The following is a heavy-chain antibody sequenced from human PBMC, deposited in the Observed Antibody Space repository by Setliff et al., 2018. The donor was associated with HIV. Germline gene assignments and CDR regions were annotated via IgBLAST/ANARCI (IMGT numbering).Heavy chain of an antibody. CDR2: INAGNGNT. CDR1: GYTFTSYA. J-gene: IGHJ4*02. D-gene: IGHD1-26*01. Sequence: ASVKVSCKASGYTFTSYAMHWVRQAPGQRIEWMGWINAGNGNTRYSENFQGRVTITRDTSASTAYMELSSLRSEDTAVYYCARVWEWEPRGFHYWGQGTLVTVSS. CDR3: ARVWEWEPRGFHY. V-gene: IGHV1-3*01.